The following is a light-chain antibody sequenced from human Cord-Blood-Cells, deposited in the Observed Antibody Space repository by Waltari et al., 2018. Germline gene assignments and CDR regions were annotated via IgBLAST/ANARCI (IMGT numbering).Light chain of an antibody. CDR1: NIRSKS. V-gene: IGLV3-21*04. CDR3: QVWDSSSDHPV. CDR2: YDS. J-gene: IGLJ3*02. Sequence: SYVLTQPPSVSVAPGKTARITCGGNNIRSKSVHRYQQKPGQAPVLVIYYDSDRPSGIPERFSGSNSGNTATLTISRVEAGDEADYYCQVWDSSSDHPVFGGGTKLTVL.